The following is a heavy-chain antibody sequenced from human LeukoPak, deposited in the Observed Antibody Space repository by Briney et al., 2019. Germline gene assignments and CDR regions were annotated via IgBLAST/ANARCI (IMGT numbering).Heavy chain of an antibody. Sequence: SETLSLTCSVSNYSISTDYYWGWIRQPPGKGLEWIGTMYHSGSTYYNPSLKSRVTISVDTSKNQFSLRLSSVTAADTAVYYCARQTGSGLFILPGGQGTLVTVSS. CDR1: NYSISTDYY. V-gene: IGHV4-38-2*02. CDR2: MYHSGST. D-gene: IGHD3/OR15-3a*01. J-gene: IGHJ4*02. CDR3: ARQTGSGLFILP.